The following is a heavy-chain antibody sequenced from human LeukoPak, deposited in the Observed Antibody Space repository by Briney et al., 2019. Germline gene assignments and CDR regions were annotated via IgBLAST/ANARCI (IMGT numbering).Heavy chain of an antibody. CDR3: ARDGGGAVAEIDY. CDR2: INANSGGT. J-gene: IGHJ4*02. V-gene: IGHV1-2*02. D-gene: IGHD6-19*01. CDR1: GYTFTGYY. Sequence: ASVTVSCKASGYTFTGYYMHWVRQAPGQGLEWMGWINANSGGTNYAQKFQGRVTMSRDTSISTAYMELSRLRSDDTAVYYCARDGGGAVAEIDYWGQGTLVTVSS.